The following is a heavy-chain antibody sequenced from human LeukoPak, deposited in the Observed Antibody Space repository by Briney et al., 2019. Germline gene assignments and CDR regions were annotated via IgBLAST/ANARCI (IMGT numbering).Heavy chain of an antibody. V-gene: IGHV3-23*01. CDR2: ISGSGGST. D-gene: IGHD2-15*01. CDR1: GFTFSSYA. Sequence: GGSLRLSCAASGFTFSSYAMSWVRQAPGKGLEWVSAISGSGGSTYYADSVKGRFTISRDNSKNTLYLQMNSLRAEDTAVYYCAKSDCSGGSCYGPYYGMDVWGQGTTVTVSS. J-gene: IGHJ6*02. CDR3: AKSDCSGGSCYGPYYGMDV.